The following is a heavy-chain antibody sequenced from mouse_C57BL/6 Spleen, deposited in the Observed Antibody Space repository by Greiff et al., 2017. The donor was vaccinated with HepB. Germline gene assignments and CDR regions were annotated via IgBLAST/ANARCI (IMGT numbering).Heavy chain of an antibody. CDR3: ARGIYYYGREYFDV. CDR2: INPSSGYT. V-gene: IGHV1-4*01. J-gene: IGHJ1*03. Sequence: LVESGAELARPGASVKMSCKASGYTFTSYTMHWVKQRPGQGLEWIGYINPSSGYTKYNQKFKDKATLTADKSSSTAYMQLSSLTSEDSAVYYCARGIYYYGREYFDVWGTGTTVTVSS. D-gene: IGHD1-1*01. CDR1: GYTFTSYT.